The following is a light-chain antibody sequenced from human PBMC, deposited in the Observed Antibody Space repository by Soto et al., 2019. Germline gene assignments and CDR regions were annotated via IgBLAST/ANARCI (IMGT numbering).Light chain of an antibody. V-gene: IGKV3-15*01. CDR2: GAS. Sequence: EIVLTQSPATLSLSPGERATLSCRASQSVSSNLAWYQQKPGQAPRLLIYGASTRATGTPARFSGSGSGTEFTLTISSLQSEDFAVFYCLQYNNWWTFGQGTKVDIK. CDR1: QSVSSN. CDR3: LQYNNWWT. J-gene: IGKJ1*01.